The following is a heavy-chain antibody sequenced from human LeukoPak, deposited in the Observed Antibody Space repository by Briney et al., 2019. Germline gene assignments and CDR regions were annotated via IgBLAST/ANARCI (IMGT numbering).Heavy chain of an antibody. V-gene: IGHV4-61*01. Sequence: SETLSLTCTVTGGSISGGSYYWSWIRQPPGKGLEWIGYIYYSGSTKYNLSLKSRVTISVDTSKNQLSLKLSSVTAADTAVYYCARGEYGLFDYWGQGTLVTVSS. D-gene: IGHD2/OR15-2a*01. CDR3: ARGEYGLFDY. J-gene: IGHJ4*02. CDR1: GGSISGGSYY. CDR2: IYYSGST.